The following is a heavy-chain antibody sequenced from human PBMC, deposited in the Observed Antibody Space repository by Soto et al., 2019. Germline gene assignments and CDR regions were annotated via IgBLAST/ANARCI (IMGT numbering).Heavy chain of an antibody. Sequence: SETLSLTCTVSGASISGGDYYWGWIRQPPGKGLEWIGCISYSRSPYYNPSLTSRLTISVVTSQNQFSLKVSSVTAADTAVYYCVSVIAVTGNGKFDFWGPGSLVTVFS. J-gene: IGHJ4*02. CDR3: VSVIAVTGNGKFDF. D-gene: IGHD6-19*01. CDR2: ISYSRSP. CDR1: GASISGGDYY. V-gene: IGHV4-30-4*01.